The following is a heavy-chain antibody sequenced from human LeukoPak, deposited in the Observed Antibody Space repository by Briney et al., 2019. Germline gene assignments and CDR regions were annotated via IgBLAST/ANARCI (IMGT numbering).Heavy chain of an antibody. V-gene: IGHV4-34*01. Sequence: SETLSLTCAVYGGSFGGYDWSWIRQPPGKGLEWIGEINHSGSTNYNPSLKSQVTTSVDMSKNQFSLKLSSVTAADTAVYYCAGATLWATIDYWGQGTLVTVSS. J-gene: IGHJ4*02. CDR3: AGATLWATIDY. CDR1: GGSFGGYD. CDR2: INHSGST. D-gene: IGHD5-12*01.